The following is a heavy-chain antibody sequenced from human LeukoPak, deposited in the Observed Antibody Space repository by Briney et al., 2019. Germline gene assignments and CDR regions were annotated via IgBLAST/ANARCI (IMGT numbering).Heavy chain of an antibody. CDR1: GFTFSSYA. J-gene: IGHJ6*02. V-gene: IGHV3-30-3*01. CDR3: AKGRSPLDYYYYGMDV. CDR2: ISYDGSNK. Sequence: PGRSLRLSCAASGFTFSSYAMHWVRQAPGKGLEWVAVISYDGSNKYYADSVKGRFTISRDNSKNTLYLQMNSLRAEDTAVYYCAKGRSPLDYYYYGMDVWGQGTTVTVSS.